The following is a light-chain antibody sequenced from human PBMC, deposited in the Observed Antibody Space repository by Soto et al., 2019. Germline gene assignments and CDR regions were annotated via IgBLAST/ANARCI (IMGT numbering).Light chain of an antibody. CDR1: QSSSGY. CDR2: DAS. Sequence: NVLTQSPGTLSFSPGDSATLSCRASQSSSGYLAWYQQKPGQAPRLLIYDASTRAPGIPTRFSGSGSGTDYTLTITSLEPEDFAVYYCQQRSRFGGGTKV. J-gene: IGKJ4*01. V-gene: IGKV3-11*01. CDR3: QQRSR.